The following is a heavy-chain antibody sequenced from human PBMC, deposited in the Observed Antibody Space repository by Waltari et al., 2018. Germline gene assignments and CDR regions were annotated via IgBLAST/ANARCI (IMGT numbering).Heavy chain of an antibody. V-gene: IGHV4-39*07. Sequence: QLQLQESGPGLVKPSETLSLTCTVSGGSISSSSYYWGWIRQPPGKGLEWIGSIYYSGSTYYNPSLKSRVTISVDTSKNQFSLKLSSVTAADTAVYYCARGNMVQGVIPYWGQGTLVTVSS. J-gene: IGHJ4*02. D-gene: IGHD3-10*01. CDR2: IYYSGST. CDR1: GGSISSSSYY. CDR3: ARGNMVQGVIPY.